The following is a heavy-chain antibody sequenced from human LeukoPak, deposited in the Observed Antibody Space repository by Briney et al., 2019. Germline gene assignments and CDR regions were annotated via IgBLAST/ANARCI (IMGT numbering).Heavy chain of an antibody. Sequence: WETLSLTCAVSGDSISSSTYFWGWIRQPPGKGLEWIGTIYYSGTTYYNSSLKSRVTISVDTSKNQFSLRLSSVTAADTAVYYCARLHQQQLSVWGQGTMVTVSS. CDR3: ARLHQQQLSV. J-gene: IGHJ3*01. V-gene: IGHV4-39*01. CDR2: IYYSGTT. D-gene: IGHD6-13*01. CDR1: GDSISSSTYF.